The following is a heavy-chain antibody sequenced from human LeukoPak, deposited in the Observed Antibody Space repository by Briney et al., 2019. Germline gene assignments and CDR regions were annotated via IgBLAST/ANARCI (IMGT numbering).Heavy chain of an antibody. V-gene: IGHV3-7*01. J-gene: IGHJ6*04. Sequence: HPGGSLRLSCAASGFTFSSYWMSWVRQAPGKGLEWVANIKQDGSEKYYVDSVKGRFTISRDNAKNSLYLQMDGLRAEDTAVYHCVRESDVWSGPGIGRPLDVWGKGTTVTVSS. CDR2: IKQDGSEK. CDR3: VRESDVWSGPGIGRPLDV. D-gene: IGHD3-3*01. CDR1: GFTFSSYW.